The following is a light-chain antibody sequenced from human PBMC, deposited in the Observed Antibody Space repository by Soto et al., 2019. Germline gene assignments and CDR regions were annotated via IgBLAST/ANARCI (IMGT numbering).Light chain of an antibody. Sequence: QLVVTQSPSASASLGASVNLTCTLSSRHNNYAVAWHQKQPDKGPRFLMKINSDGSLIKGDGIPDRFSGSSSGAERFLLICSVQSDDEADYYCQTWGIGVQVFGGGTKLTVL. J-gene: IGLJ2*01. CDR1: SRHNNYA. V-gene: IGLV4-69*01. CDR3: QTWGIGVQV. CDR2: INSDGSL.